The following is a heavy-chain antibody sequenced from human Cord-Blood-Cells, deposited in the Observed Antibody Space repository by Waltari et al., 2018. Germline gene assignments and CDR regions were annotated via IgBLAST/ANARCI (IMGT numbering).Heavy chain of an antibody. CDR1: GYTFTGYY. CDR2: INPTSGGT. V-gene: IGHV1-2*06. CDR3: AFTVAGRDWCDP. D-gene: IGHD6-19*01. Sequence: QVQLVQSGAEVKKPGASVKVSCKASGYTFTGYYMPWVRQAPGQGLEWMGRINPTSGGTNHAKKCQGRVTMTRDTSISTAYMELSRLRSDDTAVYYCAFTVAGRDWCDPWGQGTLVTVSS. J-gene: IGHJ5*02.